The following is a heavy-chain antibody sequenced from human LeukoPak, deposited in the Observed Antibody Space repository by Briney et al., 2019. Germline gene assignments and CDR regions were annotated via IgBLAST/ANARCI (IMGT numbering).Heavy chain of an antibody. CDR2: TRNKANSFTT. CDR1: GFTFSDHY. J-gene: IGHJ6*02. Sequence: GGSLRLSCAASGFTFSDHYLDWVRQAPGKGLEWVGRTRNKANSFTTEYAASVKGRFTISRDDSKNSLYLQMNSLKTEDTAVYYCTSSADGRGMDVWGQGTTVTVSS. V-gene: IGHV3-72*01. CDR3: TSSADGRGMDV. D-gene: IGHD1-26*01.